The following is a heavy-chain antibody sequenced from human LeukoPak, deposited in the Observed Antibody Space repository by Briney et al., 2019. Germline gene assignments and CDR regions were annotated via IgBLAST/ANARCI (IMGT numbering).Heavy chain of an antibody. V-gene: IGHV3-23*01. CDR3: AKDRSSSWSLDY. J-gene: IGHJ4*02. D-gene: IGHD6-13*01. CDR1: GFTFSSYA. Sequence: QSGGSLRLSCAASGFTFSSYAMSWVRQAPGKGLEWVSAISGSGGSTYYADSVKGRFTISRDNSKNTLHLQMNSLRAEDTAVYYCAKDRSSSWSLDYWGQGTLVTVSS. CDR2: ISGSGGST.